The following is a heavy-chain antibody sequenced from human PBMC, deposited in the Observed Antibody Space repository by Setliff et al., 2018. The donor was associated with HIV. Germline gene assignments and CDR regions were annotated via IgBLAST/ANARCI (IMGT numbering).Heavy chain of an antibody. Sequence: SETLSLTCTVSGDSISSRSYYWAWIRQPPGKGLEWIGRIYGTGSTTYNPSLESRVTMSVDRSNNQFSLKVNSVTAADTATYYCARHVIGVVMLYSWDACDYWGRGTLVTV. CDR3: ARHVIGVVMLYSWDACDY. CDR1: GDSISSRSYY. V-gene: IGHV4-61*05. J-gene: IGHJ4*02. D-gene: IGHD3-16*01. CDR2: IYGTGST.